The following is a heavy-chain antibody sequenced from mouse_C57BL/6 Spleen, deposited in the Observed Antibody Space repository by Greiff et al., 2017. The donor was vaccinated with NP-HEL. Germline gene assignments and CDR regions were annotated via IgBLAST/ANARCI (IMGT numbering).Heavy chain of an antibody. D-gene: IGHD1-1*01. Sequence: QVQLQQSGAELVRPGSSVKLSCKASGYTFTSYWMHWVKQRPIQGLEWIGNIDPSDSETHYNQKFKDKATLTVDKSSSTAYMQLSSLTSEDSAVYYCARSGGSSYDYAMDYWGQGPSVTVAS. J-gene: IGHJ4*01. CDR3: ARSGGSSYDYAMDY. CDR2: IDPSDSET. CDR1: GYTFTSYW. V-gene: IGHV1-52*01.